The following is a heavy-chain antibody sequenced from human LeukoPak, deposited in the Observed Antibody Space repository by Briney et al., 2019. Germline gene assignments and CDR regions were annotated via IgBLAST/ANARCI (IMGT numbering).Heavy chain of an antibody. CDR3: ARDVAVAGKDY. CDR1: GFTFTSSA. CDR2: IVVGSGNT. J-gene: IGHJ4*02. Sequence: ASVKVSCKASGFTFTSSAMQWVRQARGQRLEWIGWIVVGSGNTNYAQKFQERVTITRDMSTSTAYMELSSLRSEDTAVYYCARDVAVAGKDYWGQGTLVTVSS. V-gene: IGHV1-58*02. D-gene: IGHD6-19*01.